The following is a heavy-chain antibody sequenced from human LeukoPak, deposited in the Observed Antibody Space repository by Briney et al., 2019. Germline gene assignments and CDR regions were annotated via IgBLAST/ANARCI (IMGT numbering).Heavy chain of an antibody. CDR1: GGSFSGYY. J-gene: IGHJ4*02. V-gene: IGHV4-4*08. CDR3: ARDAYYYDSSGYL. D-gene: IGHD3-22*01. CDR2: MYTSGST. Sequence: PSETLSLTCAVYGGSFSGYYWSWIRQPPGKGLEWIGRMYTSGSTNYNPSLKSRVTISVDTSKNQFSLKLSSVTAADTAVYYCARDAYYYDSSGYLWGQGTLVTVSS.